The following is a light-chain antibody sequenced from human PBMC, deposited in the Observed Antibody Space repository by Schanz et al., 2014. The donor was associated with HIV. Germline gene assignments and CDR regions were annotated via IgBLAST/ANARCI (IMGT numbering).Light chain of an antibody. J-gene: IGKJ1*01. CDR3: QQYGSSSWT. CDR1: QNIGKW. Sequence: DIQMTQSPSSVSAFVGDRVSITCRASQNIGKWLTWYQQKPGKAPNLLIYQASTRKSGVPPTFSGSGSGTEFTLTISSLQPDDFATYYCQQYGSSSWTFGQGTKV. CDR2: QAS. V-gene: IGKV1-5*03.